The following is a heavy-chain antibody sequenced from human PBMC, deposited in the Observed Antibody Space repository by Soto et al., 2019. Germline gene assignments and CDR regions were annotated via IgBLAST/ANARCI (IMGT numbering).Heavy chain of an antibody. CDR1: GGSITSSY. V-gene: IGHV4-59*01. J-gene: IGHJ6*02. CDR3: ARGEDAFFYYGLDV. Sequence: SETLPLTCTVSGGSITSSYWSWIRRPPGKGLEWIAYIYDTGISGYTPSTSYNPSLKSRVTMSVDTSKSQFSLKLTSVTAADTAVHYCARGEDAFFYYGLDVWGQGITVTVSS. CDR2: IYDTGISGYTPST.